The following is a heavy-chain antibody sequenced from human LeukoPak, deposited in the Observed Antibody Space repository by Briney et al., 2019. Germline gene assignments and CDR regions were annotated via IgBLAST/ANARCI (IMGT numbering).Heavy chain of an antibody. CDR2: MNPNSGNT. CDR3: ARGQRVVITRYYYMDV. Sequence: GASVKVSCKASGYTFTSYDINWVRQATGQGLEWMGWMNPNSGNTGYAQKFQGRVTMTRNTSISTAYMELSSLRSEDTAVYYCARGQRVVITRYYYMDVWGKGTTVTVSS. J-gene: IGHJ6*03. CDR1: GYTFTSYD. D-gene: IGHD3-22*01. V-gene: IGHV1-8*01.